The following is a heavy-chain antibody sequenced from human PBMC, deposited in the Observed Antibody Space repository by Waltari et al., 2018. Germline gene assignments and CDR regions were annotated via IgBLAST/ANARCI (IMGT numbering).Heavy chain of an antibody. CDR1: GGSFSGYY. CDR2: INHSGST. Sequence: QVQLQQWGAGLLKPSETLSLTCAVYGGSFSGYYWSWIRQPPGKGLEWIGEINHSGSTNYNPSLKSRVTISVDTSKNQFSLKLSSVTAADTAVYYCARMNRPSSGWYGYWGQGTLVTVSS. J-gene: IGHJ4*02. CDR3: ARMNRPSSGWYGY. D-gene: IGHD6-19*01. V-gene: IGHV4-34*01.